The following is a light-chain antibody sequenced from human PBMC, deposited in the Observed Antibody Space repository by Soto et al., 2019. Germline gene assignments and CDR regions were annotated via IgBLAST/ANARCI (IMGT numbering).Light chain of an antibody. CDR1: ISNVGNNF. Sequence: QSVLTQPPSVSAAAGQKVSISCSGSISNVGNNFVSWYQQLPGTAPKLLIYDVHRRPSGIPDRFSGSQSSTSATLAITGLQTGYEADYYCGTWDSSLSAYVFGTGTKLTLL. CDR3: GTWDSSLSAYV. V-gene: IGLV1-51*01. CDR2: DVH. J-gene: IGLJ1*01.